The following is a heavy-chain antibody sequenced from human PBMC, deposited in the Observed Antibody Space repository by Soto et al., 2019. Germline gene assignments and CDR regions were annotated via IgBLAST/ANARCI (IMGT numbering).Heavy chain of an antibody. CDR1: GYTLTELS. V-gene: IGHV1-24*01. J-gene: IGHJ4*02. CDR3: ATPKRGNLDPCYDY. Sequence: QVQLAQSGAEVKKPGASVKVSCKVSGYTLTELSIHWVRQAPGKGLEWMGGFDPEHGHISYAQKFQGRVSMTEDTSPNTAYMDLSSLSSEDTAMYYCATPKRGNLDPCYDYWGQGTLVTVSS. CDR2: FDPEHGHI. D-gene: IGHD2-15*01.